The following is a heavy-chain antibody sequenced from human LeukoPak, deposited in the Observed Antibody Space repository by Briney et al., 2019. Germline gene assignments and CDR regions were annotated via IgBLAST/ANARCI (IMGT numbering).Heavy chain of an antibody. CDR1: GFTFDDYD. CDR3: ARDPSYRGFDAFYI. D-gene: IGHD1-26*01. Sequence: PGGSLRLSCAASGFTFDDYDMSWVRQAPGKGLEWVSGINWNGGSIGYADSVKGRFTISRDNAKNSLYLQMNYLRAEDTAVYYCARDPSYRGFDAFYIWGQGTIVTVSS. J-gene: IGHJ3*02. CDR2: INWNGGSI. V-gene: IGHV3-20*04.